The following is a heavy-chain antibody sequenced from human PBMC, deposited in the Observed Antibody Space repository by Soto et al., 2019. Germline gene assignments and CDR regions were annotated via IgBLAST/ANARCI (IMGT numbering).Heavy chain of an antibody. V-gene: IGHV4-31*03. CDR1: GGSISSGGYY. J-gene: IGHJ6*02. Sequence: SETLSLTCTVSGGSISSGGYYWSWIRQHPGKGLEWIGYIYYSGSTYYNPSLKSRVTISVDTSKNQFSLKLSSVTAADTAVYYCARDRWCSSTSCYKVHHYYYYGMDVWGQGTTVTVSS. CDR2: IYYSGST. D-gene: IGHD2-2*02. CDR3: ARDRWCSSTSCYKVHHYYYYGMDV.